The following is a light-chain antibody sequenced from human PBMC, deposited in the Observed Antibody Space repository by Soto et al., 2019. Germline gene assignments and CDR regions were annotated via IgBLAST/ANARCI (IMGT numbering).Light chain of an antibody. CDR1: SSDVGGYKF. CDR2: DVS. Sequence: QSALTQPASVSGSPGQSITISCTGTSSDVGGYKFVSWYQQHPGKVPKLMIYDVSNRPSGVSTRFSGSKSGNTASLTISGLQAEDEADYYCSSYTGSNTVVFGGGTKVTVL. CDR3: SSYTGSNTVV. J-gene: IGLJ2*01. V-gene: IGLV2-14*03.